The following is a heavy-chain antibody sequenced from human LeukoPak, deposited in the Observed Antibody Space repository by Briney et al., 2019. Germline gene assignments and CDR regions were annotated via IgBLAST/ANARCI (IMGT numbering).Heavy chain of an antibody. CDR1: GGPITSYF. D-gene: IGHD4-17*01. CDR2: IYYSGST. CDR3: ARENGDSSGAFDI. V-gene: IGHV4-59*01. Sequence: SETLSLTCTVSGGPITSYFWSWIRQPPGKGLEWIGYIYYSGSTNYNPSLKSRVIISVDTSKNQFSLKLSSVTAADTAVYYCARENGDSSGAFDIWGQGTMVTVSS. J-gene: IGHJ3*02.